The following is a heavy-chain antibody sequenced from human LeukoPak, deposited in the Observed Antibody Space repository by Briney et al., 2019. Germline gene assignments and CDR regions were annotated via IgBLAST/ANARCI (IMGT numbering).Heavy chain of an antibody. J-gene: IGHJ3*02. V-gene: IGHV3-23*01. Sequence: TGGSLRLSCAASGFTFSSYGMSWVRQAPGKGLEWVSAISGSGGSTYYADSVKGRFTISRDNAKNTRYLQMNSLRAEDTAVYYCAVPAAMRLDAFDIWGQGTMVTVSS. CDR1: GFTFSSYG. CDR2: ISGSGGST. CDR3: AVPAAMRLDAFDI. D-gene: IGHD2-2*01.